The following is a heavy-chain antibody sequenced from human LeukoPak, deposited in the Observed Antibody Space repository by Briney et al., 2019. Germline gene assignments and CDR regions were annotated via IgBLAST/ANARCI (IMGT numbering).Heavy chain of an antibody. CDR3: ARAQRGYSFVFDL. D-gene: IGHD5-18*01. V-gene: IGHV4-39*01. Sequence: SETLSLTCTVSGGSISISSYYWGWIRQPPGKGLEWIGSFYYSGNTYYSPSLKSRVTISVDTSKNQFSLKMSYVTAADTALYYCARAQRGYSFVFDLWGLGTLATVSS. J-gene: IGHJ4*02. CDR2: FYYSGNT. CDR1: GGSISISSYY.